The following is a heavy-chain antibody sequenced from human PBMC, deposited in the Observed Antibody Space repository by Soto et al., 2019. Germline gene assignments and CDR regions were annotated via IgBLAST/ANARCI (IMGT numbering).Heavy chain of an antibody. CDR3: ARGQVRSGYFFVFSAFDY. Sequence: PGGSLRLSCVASGFTFSNNAMNWVRQAPGKGLEWASGISGSGGSTYYADSVKGRFTISRDNSKSTLYLQVNSLRAGDTAVYYCARGQVRSGYFFVFSAFDYWGQGTLVTVSS. CDR1: GFTFSNNA. V-gene: IGHV3-23*01. CDR2: ISGSGGST. D-gene: IGHD3-3*01. J-gene: IGHJ4*02.